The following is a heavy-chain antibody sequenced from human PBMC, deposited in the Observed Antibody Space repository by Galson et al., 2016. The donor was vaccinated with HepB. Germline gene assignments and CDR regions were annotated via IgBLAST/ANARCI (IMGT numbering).Heavy chain of an antibody. Sequence: SVKVSCKASGGTFSSYAITWVRQAPGQGLEWMGGIIPIFGTVNYAQKFQGRVRITADESTSTASMELSSLRSEDTGVYYCARDAPHCSSTSCYERRYYGMDVWGQGTTVTVSS. CDR2: IIPIFGTV. V-gene: IGHV1-69*13. CDR1: GGTFSSYA. D-gene: IGHD2-2*01. CDR3: ARDAPHCSSTSCYERRYYGMDV. J-gene: IGHJ6*02.